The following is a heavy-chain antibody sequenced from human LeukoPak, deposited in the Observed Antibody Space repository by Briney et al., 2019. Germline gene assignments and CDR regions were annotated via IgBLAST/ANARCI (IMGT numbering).Heavy chain of an antibody. CDR3: ARKNDFEI. CDR1: GGSISSYY. Sequence: SETLSLTCTVSGGSISSYYWSWIRQPPGKGLEWIGYIYYSGSTNYNPSLKSRVAIPVDMSKSQFSLRLTSVTAADTAVYYCARKNDFEIWGQGTLVTVSS. D-gene: IGHD2/OR15-2a*01. CDR2: IYYSGST. J-gene: IGHJ3*02. V-gene: IGHV4-59*01.